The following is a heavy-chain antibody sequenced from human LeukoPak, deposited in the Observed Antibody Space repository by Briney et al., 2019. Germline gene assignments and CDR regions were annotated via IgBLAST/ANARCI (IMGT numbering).Heavy chain of an antibody. J-gene: IGHJ4*02. D-gene: IGHD1-26*01. Sequence: SETLSLTCTVSGYSISSGYYWGWIRQPPGKGLEWIGSIYHSGSTYYNPSLKSRVTISVDTSKNQFSLKLSSVTAADTAVYYCARGNSGSYYAAFDYWGQGTLVTVSS. CDR1: GYSISSGYY. CDR2: IYHSGST. CDR3: ARGNSGSYYAAFDY. V-gene: IGHV4-38-2*02.